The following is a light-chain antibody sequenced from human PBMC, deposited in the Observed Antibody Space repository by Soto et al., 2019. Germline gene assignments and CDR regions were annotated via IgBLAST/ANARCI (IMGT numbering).Light chain of an antibody. J-gene: IGKJ1*01. CDR1: QSVSSTF. CDR3: QQYESSRT. CDR2: GAS. V-gene: IGKV3-20*01. Sequence: EIVLTQSPGTLSFSPGDIATLSCRASQSVSSTFLAWYQQKPGQAPRVVSYGASTRATGIPDRFSGSGSGTDFTLTISRLEPEDFAVYYCQQYESSRTFGQGTKVEMK.